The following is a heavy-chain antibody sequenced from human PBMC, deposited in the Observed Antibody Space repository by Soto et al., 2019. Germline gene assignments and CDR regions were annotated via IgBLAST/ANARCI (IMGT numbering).Heavy chain of an antibody. CDR3: AKDLRYSYD. CDR1: GFTFANSA. Sequence: GGSLRLSCAASGFTFANSAMRWVRQPPGKGLEWVSGVTASGAATYYADSVKGRFTFSRDNSKNTLHLQMNSLRAEDTAIYYCAKDLRYSYDWGQGTLVTVSS. V-gene: IGHV3-23*01. D-gene: IGHD3-10*01. J-gene: IGHJ4*02. CDR2: VTASGAAT.